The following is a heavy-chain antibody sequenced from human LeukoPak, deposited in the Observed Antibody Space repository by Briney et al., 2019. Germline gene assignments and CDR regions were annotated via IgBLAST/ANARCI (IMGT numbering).Heavy chain of an antibody. Sequence: SETLSLTCAVYGGSFSGYYWRWIRQPPAKALEWIGELNHSGSTNYNPALKSQVTISVDTSKNQFSLKLSSVTAAETAVYYCARSVRRGSGSYYKDWGQGTLVTVSS. CDR3: ARSVRRGSGSYYKD. V-gene: IGHV4-34*01. CDR1: GGSFSGYY. J-gene: IGHJ4*02. CDR2: LNHSGST. D-gene: IGHD3-10*01.